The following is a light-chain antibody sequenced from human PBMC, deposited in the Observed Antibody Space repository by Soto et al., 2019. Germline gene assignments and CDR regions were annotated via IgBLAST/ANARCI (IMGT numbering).Light chain of an antibody. CDR3: QQYGTSPAT. Sequence: EIVLTQSPGTLSLSAGERATLSCRASQSVSSSYLAWYQQKPGQAPRLLIYAASSRATGIPDRFSGSGSGTDFTLTISRLEPEDIAVFYCQQYGTSPATFGGGTTVEIK. CDR1: QSVSSSY. CDR2: AAS. V-gene: IGKV3-20*01. J-gene: IGKJ4*01.